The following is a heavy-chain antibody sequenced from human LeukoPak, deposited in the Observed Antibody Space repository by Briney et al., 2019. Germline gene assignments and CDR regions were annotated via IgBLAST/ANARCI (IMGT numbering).Heavy chain of an antibody. Sequence: PGGSLRLSCAASGFSFSTYAMSWVRQAAGKGLEWVSGTCGNDGKTYYADSVKGRFTISRDNSKNTLHLQMNSLRAEDTALYYCAKDTGGSCYSAIAYWGQGALVTVST. J-gene: IGHJ4*02. D-gene: IGHD2-15*01. V-gene: IGHV3-23*01. CDR3: AKDTGGSCYSAIAY. CDR1: GFSFSTYA. CDR2: TCGNDGKT.